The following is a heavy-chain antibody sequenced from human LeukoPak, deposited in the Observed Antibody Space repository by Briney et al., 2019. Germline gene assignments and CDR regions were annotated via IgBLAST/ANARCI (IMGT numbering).Heavy chain of an antibody. D-gene: IGHD4-11*01. V-gene: IGHV4-39*01. CDR3: ARLTLGPDYSNYKHWYFDL. J-gene: IGHJ2*01. Sequence: SETLSLTCTASGGSISSSSYYWGWIRQPPGKGLEWIGSIYYSGSTYYNPSLKSRVTISVDTSKNQFSLKLSSVTAADTAVYYCARLTLGPDYSNYKHWYFDLWGRGTLVTVSS. CDR1: GGSISSSSYY. CDR2: IYYSGST.